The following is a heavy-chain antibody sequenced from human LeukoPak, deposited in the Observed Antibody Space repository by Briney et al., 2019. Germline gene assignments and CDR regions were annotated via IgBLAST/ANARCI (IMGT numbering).Heavy chain of an antibody. CDR1: GYTFTSYY. D-gene: IGHD1-26*01. V-gene: IGHV1-69*13. J-gene: IGHJ4*02. Sequence: SVKVSCKASGYTFTSYYMHWVRQAPGQGLEWMGGIIPIFGTANYAQKFQGRVTITADESTSTAYMELSSLRSEDTAVYYCARSSGSYVAYWGQGTLVTVSS. CDR2: IIPIFGTA. CDR3: ARSSGSYVAY.